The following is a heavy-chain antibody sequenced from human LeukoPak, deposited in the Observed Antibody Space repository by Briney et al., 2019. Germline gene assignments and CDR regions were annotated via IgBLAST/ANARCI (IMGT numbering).Heavy chain of an antibody. V-gene: IGHV3-30*03. CDR3: ARPGLGIAVAGTRAFDI. D-gene: IGHD6-19*01. CDR1: GFTSSSYG. CDR2: ISYDGSNK. Sequence: PGGSLRLSCAASGFTSSSYGMHWVRQAPGKGLGWVAVISYDGSNKYYADSVKGRFTISRDNSKNTLYLQMNSLRAEDTAVYYCARPGLGIAVAGTRAFDIWGQGTMVTVSS. J-gene: IGHJ3*02.